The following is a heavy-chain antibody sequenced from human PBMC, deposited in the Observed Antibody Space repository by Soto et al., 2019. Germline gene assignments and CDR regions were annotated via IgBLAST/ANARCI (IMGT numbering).Heavy chain of an antibody. CDR2: IYYSGST. Sequence: PSETLSLTCTISGGSISRFYWSWIRQPPGKGLEWIGYIYYSGSTNYNPSLKSRVTISVDTSKNQFSLKLNSGTAADTAVYYCARHHHSYCSSSSCYGHFDYWGQGTLVTVSS. CDR3: ARHHHSYCSSSSCYGHFDY. D-gene: IGHD2-2*01. CDR1: GGSISRFY. V-gene: IGHV4-59*08. J-gene: IGHJ4*02.